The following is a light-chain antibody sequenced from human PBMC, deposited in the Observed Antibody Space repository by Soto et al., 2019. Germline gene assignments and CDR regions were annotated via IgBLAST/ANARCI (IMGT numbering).Light chain of an antibody. Sequence: DIVMTQSPDSLAVSLGERATINCKSSQGLLYSSSNKNYLAWYQQKPGQSPKLLIYWASTRETGVPDRFSGSGSGTDFTLTISSLQAEDVAVYYCQQYYSAPLTFGGGTKVEIK. J-gene: IGKJ4*01. CDR2: WAS. CDR1: QGLLYSSSNKNY. V-gene: IGKV4-1*01. CDR3: QQYYSAPLT.